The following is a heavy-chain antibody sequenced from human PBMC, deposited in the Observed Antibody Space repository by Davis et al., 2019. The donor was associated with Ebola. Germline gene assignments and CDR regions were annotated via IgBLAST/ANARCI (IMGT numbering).Heavy chain of an antibody. CDR2: MNPNSGNT. D-gene: IGHD2-15*01. CDR3: ARGLSAGIVVVVAATVYFDY. CDR1: GYTFTSYD. V-gene: IGHV1-8*01. Sequence: AASVKVSCKASGYTFTSYDINWVRQATGQGLEWMGWMNPNSGNTGYAQKFQGRVTMTRDTSTSTVYMELSSLRSEDTAVYYCARGLSAGIVVVVAATVYFDYWGQGTLVTVSS. J-gene: IGHJ4*02.